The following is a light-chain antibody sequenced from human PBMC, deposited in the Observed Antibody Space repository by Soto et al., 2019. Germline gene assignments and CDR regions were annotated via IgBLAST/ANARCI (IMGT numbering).Light chain of an antibody. CDR2: DVS. V-gene: IGLV2-11*01. Sequence: QSVLTQPRSVSGSPGQSVTISCTGTSXDVGGYDFVSWYQQHPGKAPKLMISDVSKRPSGVPDRFSGSKSGNMASLTISGLQAEDEADYYCCSYAGDLALFGGGTKVTVL. CDR1: SXDVGGYDF. J-gene: IGLJ2*01. CDR3: CSYAGDLAL.